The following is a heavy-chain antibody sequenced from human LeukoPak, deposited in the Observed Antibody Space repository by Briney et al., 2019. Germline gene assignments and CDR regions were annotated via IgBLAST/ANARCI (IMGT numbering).Heavy chain of an antibody. J-gene: IGHJ3*02. Sequence: PGRSLRLSCAASGFTFSSYGMHWVRQAPGKGLEWVTVISYDGSNEYFADSVKGRFTISRDNSKNTLDLQMSSLRAEDTSVYYCAKEEAADGDAFDIWGQGTMVTVSS. V-gene: IGHV3-30*18. CDR1: GFTFSSYG. CDR2: ISYDGSNE. D-gene: IGHD6-13*01. CDR3: AKEEAADGDAFDI.